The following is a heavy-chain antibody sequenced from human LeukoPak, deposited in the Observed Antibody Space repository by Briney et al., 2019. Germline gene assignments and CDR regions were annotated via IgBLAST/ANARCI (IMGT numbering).Heavy chain of an antibody. Sequence: KPSETLSLTCTVSGGSISSYYWSWIRQPPGKGLEWIGYIYYSGSTNYNPSLKSRVTISVDTSKNQFSLKLSSVTAADTAVYYCARSITMVRGPFDYWGQGTLVTVSS. D-gene: IGHD3-10*01. CDR1: GGSISSYY. V-gene: IGHV4-59*12. CDR3: ARSITMVRGPFDY. CDR2: IYYSGST. J-gene: IGHJ4*02.